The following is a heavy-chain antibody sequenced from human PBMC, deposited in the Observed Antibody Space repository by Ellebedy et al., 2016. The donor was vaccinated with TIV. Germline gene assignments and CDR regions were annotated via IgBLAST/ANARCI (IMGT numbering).Heavy chain of an antibody. J-gene: IGHJ4*02. CDR1: GFTFTSYS. V-gene: IGHV3-21*01. Sequence: GESLKISCAASGFTFTSYSMNWVRQAPGKGLEWVSSISSTGYYIYYADSLKGRFTISRDDARNSVFLQMNSLRAEDTAVYYCARSGKLDSWGQGTLVTVSS. D-gene: IGHD1-26*01. CDR2: ISSTGYYI. CDR3: ARSGKLDS.